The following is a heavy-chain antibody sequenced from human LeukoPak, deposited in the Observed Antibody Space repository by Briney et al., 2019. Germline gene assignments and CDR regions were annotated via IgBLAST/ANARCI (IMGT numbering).Heavy chain of an antibody. D-gene: IGHD5-12*01. V-gene: IGHV4-4*07. CDR1: GGSISSYS. Sequence: PSETLSLTCIDSGGSISSYSWTWIRQPAGEGLEWIGRIYTSGTTNYNPSLKSRVTMSVDTSKNQFSLKLSSVTAADTAVYYCAGEAGGGYARAFDIWGQGTMVTVSS. J-gene: IGHJ3*02. CDR2: IYTSGTT. CDR3: AGEAGGGYARAFDI.